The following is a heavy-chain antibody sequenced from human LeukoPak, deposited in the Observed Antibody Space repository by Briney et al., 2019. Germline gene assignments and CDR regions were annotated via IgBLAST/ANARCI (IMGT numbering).Heavy chain of an antibody. V-gene: IGHV4-34*01. D-gene: IGHD3-10*01. CDR1: GGSFSGYY. CDR2: INHSGST. Sequence: SETLSLTCAVYGGSFSGYYWSWIRQPPGKGLEWIGEINHSGSTSYNPSLKSRVTISVDTSKNQFSLKLSPVTAADTAVYYCARLMPSYYYGSGSYYRNWFDPWGQGTLVTVSS. CDR3: ARLMPSYYYGSGSYYRNWFDP. J-gene: IGHJ5*02.